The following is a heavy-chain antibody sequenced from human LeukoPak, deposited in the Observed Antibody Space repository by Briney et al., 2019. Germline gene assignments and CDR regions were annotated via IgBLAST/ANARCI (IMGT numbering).Heavy chain of an antibody. V-gene: IGHV1-69*13. Sequence: SVNVSCKACGRTFSSYAIIWVRQAPGQGREGMGGIIPIFGTANYAQKLQCRVTITADESTSTAYMELSSLRSEDTAVYYCARRRLDAFDIWGQGTMVTVSS. CDR3: ARRRLDAFDI. CDR1: GRTFSSYA. D-gene: IGHD6-25*01. J-gene: IGHJ3*02. CDR2: IIPIFGTA.